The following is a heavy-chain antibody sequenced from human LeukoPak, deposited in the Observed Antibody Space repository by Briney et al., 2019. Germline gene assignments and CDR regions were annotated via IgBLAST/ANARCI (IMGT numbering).Heavy chain of an antibody. J-gene: IGHJ4*02. CDR3: ATTTIRLGY. CDR2: IYTSGST. V-gene: IGHV4-4*07. Sequence: NPSQTLSLTCTVSGGSISSYYWSWTRQPAGKGLEWIGRIYTSGSTNYNPSLKSRVTISVDTSNNQFSLKLSSVTAADTAVYYCATTTIRLGYWGQGTLVTVSS. CDR1: GGSISSYY. D-gene: IGHD1-26*01.